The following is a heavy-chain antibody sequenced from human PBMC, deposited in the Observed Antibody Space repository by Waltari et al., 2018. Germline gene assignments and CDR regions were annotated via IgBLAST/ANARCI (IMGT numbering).Heavy chain of an antibody. Sequence: QVQLQESGPGLVKPSETLSLTCTVSGGSIRSYYWSWIRQPPGKGLEWIGYIYYSGSTNYNPSLKSRVTISVDTSKNQFSLKLSSVTAADTAVYYCARDSSGYYYEYWGQGTLVTVSS. D-gene: IGHD3-22*01. V-gene: IGHV4-59*01. J-gene: IGHJ4*02. CDR3: ARDSSGYYYEY. CDR2: IYYSGST. CDR1: GGSIRSYY.